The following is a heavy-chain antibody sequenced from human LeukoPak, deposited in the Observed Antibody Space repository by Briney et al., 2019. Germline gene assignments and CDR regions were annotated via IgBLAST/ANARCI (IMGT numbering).Heavy chain of an antibody. V-gene: IGHV6-1*01. D-gene: IGHD1-1*01. CDR2: AYYRSRWYI. Sequence: SQTLSLTCAISGDSVSSNSAAWNRIRQSPSRGLEWLGRAYYRSRWYIDYAVSVKSRITINPGTSKNQFSLQLNSVTPEDTAVYYCARDHAGLDYWGQGTLVTVSS. CDR1: GDSVSSNSAA. J-gene: IGHJ4*02. CDR3: ARDHAGLDY.